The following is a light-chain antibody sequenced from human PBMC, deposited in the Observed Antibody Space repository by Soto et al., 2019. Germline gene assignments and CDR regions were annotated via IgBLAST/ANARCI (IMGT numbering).Light chain of an antibody. V-gene: IGKV1-12*02. CDR3: QEADGFPWR. CDR1: QGITNG. Sequence: DIQMTQSPSSVSASVGDSVTMTCRASQGITNGLAWYQQKPGKAPKPLIYGASSLQSGVPSRFSGGGSGTEFILPITGLQTEDFATYFCQEADGFPWRFGHGTRVEMK. J-gene: IGKJ1*01. CDR2: GAS.